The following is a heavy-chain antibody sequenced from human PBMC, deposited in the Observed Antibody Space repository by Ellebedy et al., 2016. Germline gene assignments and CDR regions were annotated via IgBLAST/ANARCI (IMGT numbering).Heavy chain of an antibody. Sequence: GESLKISCAASGFTLSSYTMIWVRQAPGKGLEWVSRITPTSSHLYYADSLKGRFTISRDNSKNSLYLQMNSLRAEDTAVYYCAREDYRTFDPWGQGTLVTVSS. CDR1: GFTLSSYT. V-gene: IGHV3-21*01. D-gene: IGHD4-11*01. CDR2: ITPTSSHL. J-gene: IGHJ5*02. CDR3: AREDYRTFDP.